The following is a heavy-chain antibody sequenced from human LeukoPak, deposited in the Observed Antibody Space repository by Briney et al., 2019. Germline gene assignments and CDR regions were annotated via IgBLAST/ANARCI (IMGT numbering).Heavy chain of an antibody. D-gene: IGHD4-11*01. CDR1: GFTFSSYA. CDR2: ISGSGGST. CDR3: AKFPGTVTKYYFDY. Sequence: PGGSLRLSCAASGFTFSSYAKSWVRRAPGKGLEWVSAISGSGGSTYYADSVKGRFTISRDNSKNTLYLQMNSLRAEDTAVYYCAKFPGTVTKYYFDYWGQGTLVTVSS. J-gene: IGHJ4*02. V-gene: IGHV3-23*01.